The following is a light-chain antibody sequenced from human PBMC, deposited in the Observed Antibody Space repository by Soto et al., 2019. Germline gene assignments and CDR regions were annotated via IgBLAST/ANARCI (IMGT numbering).Light chain of an antibody. Sequence: DIQMTQSPSSLSASVGDRVTISCRASQSIRNYVSWYQQKPGTAPKLLIRAASTLQSGVPSRFSGSGSGTDFTLTISSLQIEDFATYFYQQTDSTPRTFGQGT. CDR1: QSIRNY. V-gene: IGKV1-39*01. CDR2: AAS. J-gene: IGKJ1*01. CDR3: QQTDSTPRT.